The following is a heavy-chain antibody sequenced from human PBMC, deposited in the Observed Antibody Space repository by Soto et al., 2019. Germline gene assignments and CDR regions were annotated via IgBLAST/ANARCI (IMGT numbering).Heavy chain of an antibody. CDR2: IIPIFGTA. CDR1: GGTFSSYA. V-gene: IGHV1-69*13. Sequence: SVKVSCKASGGTFSSYAISWVRQAPGQGLEWMGGIIPIFGTANYAQKFQGRVTITADESTSTAYMELSSLRSEDTAVYYCARDPGYCISTSCYLSWFDPWGQGTLVTVSS. D-gene: IGHD2-2*01. J-gene: IGHJ5*02. CDR3: ARDPGYCISTSCYLSWFDP.